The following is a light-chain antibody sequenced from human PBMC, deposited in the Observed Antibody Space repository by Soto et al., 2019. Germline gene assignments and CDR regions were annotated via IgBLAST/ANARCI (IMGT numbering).Light chain of an antibody. CDR3: QQYRYYPLT. CDR2: AAS. V-gene: IGKV1-16*01. Sequence: DIQMTQSPSSLSASVGDRVTITCRASQGINDDLAWIQQKPGKAPKSLIRAASNLQSGVPSRFSGSGSGTDFTLTISSRQPEDFATYYCQQYRYYPLTFGPGTKVDIK. CDR1: QGINDD. J-gene: IGKJ3*01.